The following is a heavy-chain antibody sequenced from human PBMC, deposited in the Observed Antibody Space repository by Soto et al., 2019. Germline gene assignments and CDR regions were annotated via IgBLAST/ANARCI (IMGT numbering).Heavy chain of an antibody. J-gene: IGHJ4*02. V-gene: IGHV5-10-1*01. D-gene: IGHD6-6*01. CDR2: NDPSKSYT. Sequence: GESLKISCKGSGYSFTSYWITWVRQMPGKGLEWVGGNDPSKSYTIYSPSFQGHVTISADKYFSTAYLQWSSLKASDTAMYYCARRYSSSSLPDYWGQGTLVTVSS. CDR3: ARRYSSSSLPDY. CDR1: GYSFTSYW.